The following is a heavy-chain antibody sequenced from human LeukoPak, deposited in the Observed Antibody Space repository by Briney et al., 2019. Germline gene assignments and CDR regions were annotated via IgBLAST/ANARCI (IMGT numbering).Heavy chain of an antibody. CDR1: GYTFTGYD. Sequence: ASVKVSCKASGYTFTGYDINWVRQATGQGLEWMGWMNPNSGNTGYAQKFQGRVTMTRNTSISTAYMELSSLRSEDTAVYYCARVASLPYYYDSSGYDYWGQGTLVTVSS. D-gene: IGHD3-22*01. CDR3: ARVASLPYYYDSSGYDY. J-gene: IGHJ4*02. CDR2: MNPNSGNT. V-gene: IGHV1-8*01.